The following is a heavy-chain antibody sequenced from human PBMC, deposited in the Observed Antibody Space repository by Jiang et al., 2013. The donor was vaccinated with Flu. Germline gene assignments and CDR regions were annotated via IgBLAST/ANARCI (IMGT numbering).Heavy chain of an antibody. CDR1: GFTFSSYG. Sequence: GGGVVQPGRSLRLSCAASGFTFSSYGMHWVRQAPGKGLEWVAVISYDGSNKYYADSVKGRFTISRDNSKNTLYLQMNSLRAEDTAVYYCARDDFDYRGQGTLVTVSS. CDR3: ARDDFDY. V-gene: IGHV3-30*06. J-gene: IGHJ4*02. CDR2: ISYDGSNK.